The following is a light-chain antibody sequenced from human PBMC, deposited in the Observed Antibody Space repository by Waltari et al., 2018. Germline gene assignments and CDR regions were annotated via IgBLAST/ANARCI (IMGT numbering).Light chain of an antibody. CDR2: GTN. CDR1: GSNIGAGYA. J-gene: IGLJ2*01. V-gene: IGLV1-40*01. CDR3: QSYDTSLSVV. Sequence: QSVLTQPPSVSGAPGQRVPISCPGSGSNIGAGYAVHWYRQLPGKAPTLLIYGTNTRPLGVPDRFFGSQSGTSASLAIVGLQADDEADYYCQSYDTSLSVVFGGGTKLTVL.